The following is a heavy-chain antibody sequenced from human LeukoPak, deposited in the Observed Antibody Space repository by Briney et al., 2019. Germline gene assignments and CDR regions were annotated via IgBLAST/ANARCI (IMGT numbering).Heavy chain of an antibody. CDR3: APSFGDSSDFAS. CDR1: GGAFSVWY. V-gene: IGHV4-34*01. CDR2: ITHSGRT. Sequence: PSETLSLTCAIYGGAFSVWYWSWVRQSPGKGLEWIAEITHSGRTHYTPSLKSRVTISADTSKNQFSLRLTSVTAADTAVYYCAPSFGDSSDFASWGQGTLVTVSS. D-gene: IGHD4-17*01. J-gene: IGHJ4*01.